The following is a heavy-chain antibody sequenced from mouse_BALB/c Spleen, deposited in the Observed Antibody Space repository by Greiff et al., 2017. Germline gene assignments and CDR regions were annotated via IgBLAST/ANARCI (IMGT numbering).Heavy chain of an antibody. Sequence: EVHLVESGPELVKPGASVKIPCKASGYTFTDYNMDWVKQSHGKSLEWIGDINPNNGGTIYNQKFKGKATLTVDKSSSTAYMELRSLTSEDTAVYYCARSRVRRLFAYWGQGTLVTVSA. V-gene: IGHV1-18*01. CDR1: GYTFTDYN. D-gene: IGHD2-14*01. CDR3: ARSRVRRLFAY. CDR2: INPNNGGT. J-gene: IGHJ3*01.